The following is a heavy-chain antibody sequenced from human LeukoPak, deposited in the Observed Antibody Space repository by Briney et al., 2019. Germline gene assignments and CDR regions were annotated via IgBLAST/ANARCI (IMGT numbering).Heavy chain of an antibody. CDR1: GFTFSSYA. D-gene: IGHD3-22*01. Sequence: GGSLRLSCAASGFTFSSYAMHWVRQAPGKGLEWVAVISYDGRNNYYANSVKGRFTISRDNSKNTLSLQMNSLRAEGTAVYYCARSPRIYDSRGYLDYWGQGTLVTVSS. CDR2: ISYDGRNN. CDR3: ARSPRIYDSRGYLDY. V-gene: IGHV3-30-3*01. J-gene: IGHJ4*02.